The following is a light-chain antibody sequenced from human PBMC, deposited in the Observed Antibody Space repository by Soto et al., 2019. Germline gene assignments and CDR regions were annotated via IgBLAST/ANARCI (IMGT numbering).Light chain of an antibody. CDR1: QSLVYSDGNTY. V-gene: IGKV2-30*01. CDR2: KVS. Sequence: DVVMTQSPLSLPVTLGQPASISCRSSQSLVYSDGNTYLNWFHQRPGQSPRRLIYKVSNRDSGVPDRFSGSRSGTDFTLTISRVEAEDVRVYYCMQGTYWPRLTFGGGTKVEIK. CDR3: MQGTYWPRLT. J-gene: IGKJ4*01.